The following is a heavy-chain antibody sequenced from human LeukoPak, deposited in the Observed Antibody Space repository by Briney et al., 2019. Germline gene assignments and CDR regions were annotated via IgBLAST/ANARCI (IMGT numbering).Heavy chain of an antibody. CDR2: ISSGSGTI. CDR1: GFTFGSYS. CDR3: ARVNGYYYGSGSYGIDY. V-gene: IGHV3-48*02. D-gene: IGHD3-10*01. Sequence: GGSLRLSCAASGFTFGSYSMNWVRQAPGKGLEWVSYISSGSGTIYYADSVKGRFTISRDNAKNSLYLQMNSLRDEDTAAYYCARVNGYYYGSGSYGIDYWGQGTLVTVSS. J-gene: IGHJ4*02.